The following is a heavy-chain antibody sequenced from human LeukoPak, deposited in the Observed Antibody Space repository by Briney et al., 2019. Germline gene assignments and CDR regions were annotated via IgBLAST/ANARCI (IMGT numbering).Heavy chain of an antibody. J-gene: IGHJ4*02. CDR3: ARDEFN. V-gene: IGHV4-34*01. CDR2: INHSGST. Sequence: PSETLSLTCAVYGGSFSGYYWSWIRQPPGKGLEWIGEINHSGSTNYNPSLKSRVTISVDTSKNQFSLKLSSVTAADTAVYYCARDEFNLGQGTLVTVSS. CDR1: GGSFSGYY.